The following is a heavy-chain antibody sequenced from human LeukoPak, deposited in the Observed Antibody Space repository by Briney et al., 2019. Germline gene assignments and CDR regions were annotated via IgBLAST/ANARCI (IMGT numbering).Heavy chain of an antibody. Sequence: PGGSLRLSCAASGFTFTSYSMNWVRQAPGRGLEWVSSISSSSTYIYYADSVKGRFTISRDNSKNTLYLQMNSLRAEDTAVYYCAGPPKDYDILTGYRPGFYYWGQGTLVTVSS. CDR1: GFTFTSYS. J-gene: IGHJ4*02. CDR3: AGPPKDYDILTGYRPGFYY. V-gene: IGHV3-21*04. D-gene: IGHD3-9*01. CDR2: ISSSSTYI.